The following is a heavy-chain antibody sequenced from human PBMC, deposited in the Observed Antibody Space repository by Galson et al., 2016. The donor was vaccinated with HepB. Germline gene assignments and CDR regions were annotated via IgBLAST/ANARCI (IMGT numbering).Heavy chain of an antibody. CDR3: ARVVTPMAAANRGFGS. D-gene: IGHD6-13*01. CDR1: GFTFNMYT. J-gene: IGHJ5*02. CDR2: ISPGSTYT. Sequence: SLRLSCAASGFTFNMYTMTWVRQAPGKGPEWVSSISPGSTYTHFADSVKGRFIISRDDVENSLYLQMNSLRAEDTALYYCARVVTPMAAANRGFGSWGQGTQVTVSS. V-gene: IGHV3-21*01.